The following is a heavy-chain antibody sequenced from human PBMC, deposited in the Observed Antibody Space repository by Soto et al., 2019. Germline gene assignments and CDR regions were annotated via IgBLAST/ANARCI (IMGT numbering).Heavy chain of an antibody. J-gene: IGHJ2*01. CDR3: EKEPRWSGYFDL. V-gene: IGHV4-59*01. CDR2: ISYSGSP. CDR1: GDSISTYY. D-gene: IGHD2-15*01. Sequence: QVQLQESGPGLVKPSETLSLTCTVYGDSISTYYWSWIRQSPAKGLEWIGYISYSGSPNYNPSFKSRVTMSLDTSKNQLSLKLNSVTAADTAVYSCEKEPRWSGYFDLLGRCTVVSVSS.